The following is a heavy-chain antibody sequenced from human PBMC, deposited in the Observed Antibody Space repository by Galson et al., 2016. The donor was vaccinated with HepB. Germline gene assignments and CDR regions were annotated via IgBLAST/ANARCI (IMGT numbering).Heavy chain of an antibody. Sequence: SLRLSCAASGFTFSDYALNWVRQAPGKGLEWVSTISGRGGGTYYADSVKGRFTISRDNSKNTLFLQMNSLRAEDTAVYYCARADDYGDYYFDYWGQGTLVTVSS. CDR3: ARADDYGDYYFDY. CDR2: ISGRGGGT. D-gene: IGHD4-17*01. CDR1: GFTFSDYA. J-gene: IGHJ4*02. V-gene: IGHV3-23*01.